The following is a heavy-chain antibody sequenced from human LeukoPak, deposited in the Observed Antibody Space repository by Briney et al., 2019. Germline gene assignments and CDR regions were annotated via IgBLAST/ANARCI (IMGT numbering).Heavy chain of an antibody. Sequence: GASVKVSCKASGGTLSGYAISWVRQAPGQGLEWMGGIIPIYGTPLSAQKFQGRVTITTDESTSTAFMDLSSLRSEDTAVYYCARGKLGYYYYHMDAWGKGTTVTVSS. D-gene: IGHD3-3*02. J-gene: IGHJ6*03. CDR2: IIPIYGTP. CDR3: ARGKLGYYYYHMDA. V-gene: IGHV1-69*05. CDR1: GGTLSGYA.